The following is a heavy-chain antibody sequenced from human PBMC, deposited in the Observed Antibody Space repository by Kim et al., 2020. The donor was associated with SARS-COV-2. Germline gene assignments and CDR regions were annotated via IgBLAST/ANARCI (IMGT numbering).Heavy chain of an antibody. J-gene: IGHJ4*02. CDR2: ISYDGSNK. V-gene: IGHV3-30*18. CDR1: GFTFSSYG. CDR3: AKGRGIAARLFDY. Sequence: GGSLRLSCVASGFTFSSYGMHWVRQAPGKGLEWVAVISYDGSNKYYADSVKGRFTISRDNSKNTLYLQMNSLRVEDTAVYYCAKGRGIAARLFDYWGQGTLVTVSS. D-gene: IGHD6-6*01.